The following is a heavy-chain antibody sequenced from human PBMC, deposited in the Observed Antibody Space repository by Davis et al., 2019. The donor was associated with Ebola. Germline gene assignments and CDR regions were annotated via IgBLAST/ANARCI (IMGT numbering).Heavy chain of an antibody. J-gene: IGHJ4*02. CDR2: ISGSGGST. Sequence: GGSLRLSCAASGFTFKNYAMSWVRQSAGKGLEWVSGISGSGGSTDYADSVRGRFTVSRDNSKNTLSLHMNSLGAEDTAVYYCARRADYWGQGTLVTVSS. CDR3: ARRADY. V-gene: IGHV3-23*01. CDR1: GFTFKNYA.